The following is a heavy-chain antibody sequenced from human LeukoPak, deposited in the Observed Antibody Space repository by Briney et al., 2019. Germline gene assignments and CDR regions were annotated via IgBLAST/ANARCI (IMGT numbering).Heavy chain of an antibody. CDR1: GFTPSSYG. Sequence: GGSLRLSCAASGFTPSSYGMHWVRQAPGKGLEWVAVIWYDGSNKYYADSVKGRFTISRDNSKNTLYLQMNSLRAEDTAVYYCARMYSTSTNWFDPWGQGTLVTISS. CDR3: ARMYSTSTNWFDP. D-gene: IGHD6-6*01. J-gene: IGHJ5*02. V-gene: IGHV3-33*01. CDR2: IWYDGSNK.